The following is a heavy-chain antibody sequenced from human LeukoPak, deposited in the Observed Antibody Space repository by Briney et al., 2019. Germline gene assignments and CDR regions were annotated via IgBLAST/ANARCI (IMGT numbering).Heavy chain of an antibody. D-gene: IGHD3-16*01. Sequence: GGSLRLSCAASGFTFTSYSMNWVRQAPGKGLEWVSYIRSSSSIISYADSVKGRFTISSDNAKNSLYLQMNSLRDEDTAVYYCARDDNWVFDSWGQGTLVTVPS. V-gene: IGHV3-48*02. CDR3: ARDDNWVFDS. CDR2: IRSSSSII. J-gene: IGHJ4*02. CDR1: GFTFTSYS.